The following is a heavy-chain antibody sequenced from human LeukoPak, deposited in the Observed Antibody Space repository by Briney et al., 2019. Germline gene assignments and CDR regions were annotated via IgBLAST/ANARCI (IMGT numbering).Heavy chain of an antibody. CDR2: MNPNSGNT. Sequence: VASVKVSCKASGYTFTSCDINWVRQATRQGLEWMGWMNPNSGNTGYGQSFQGRITMTRDISIGTAYMELSNLTSEDTAIYYCTRGSSGRRDNWGQGTLVTVSA. J-gene: IGHJ4*02. V-gene: IGHV1-8*01. D-gene: IGHD6-19*01. CDR1: GYTFTSCD. CDR3: TRGSSGRRDN.